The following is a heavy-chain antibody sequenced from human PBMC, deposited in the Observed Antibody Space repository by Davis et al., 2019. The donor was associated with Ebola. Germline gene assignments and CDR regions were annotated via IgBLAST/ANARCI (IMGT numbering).Heavy chain of an antibody. Sequence: GESLKISCAASGFTFSSYWMSWVRQAPGKGLEWVANIKQDGSEKYYVDSVKGRFTISRDNAKNSLYLQMNSLRAEDTAVYYCAREVQGSGWYGDYWGQGTLVTVSS. V-gene: IGHV3-7*03. D-gene: IGHD6-19*01. CDR2: IKQDGSEK. CDR3: AREVQGSGWYGDY. CDR1: GFTFSSYW. J-gene: IGHJ4*02.